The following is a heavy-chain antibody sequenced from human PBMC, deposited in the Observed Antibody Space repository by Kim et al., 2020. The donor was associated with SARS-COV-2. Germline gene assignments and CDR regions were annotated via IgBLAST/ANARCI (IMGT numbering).Heavy chain of an antibody. Sequence: KSRVTISVDTSKNQFSLKLSSVTAADTAVYYCARPPGLAAAGRDWYFDLWGRGTLVTVSS. D-gene: IGHD6-13*01. CDR3: ARPPGLAAAGRDWYFDL. J-gene: IGHJ2*01. V-gene: IGHV4-34*01.